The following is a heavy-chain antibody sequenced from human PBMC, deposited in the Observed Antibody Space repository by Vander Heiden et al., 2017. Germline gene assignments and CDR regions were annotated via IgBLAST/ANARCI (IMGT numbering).Heavy chain of an antibody. Sequence: EVQLVESGGGLVKPGGSRRLSGAASGFTFYHAWMGWVRQAPGKGLEWVGRIKRKADGETVDYAAPVSGRFTISRDDSENTVYLHMDSLESGDTAVYYCTTMTTMNSNYWGQGTLVTVSS. D-gene: IGHD1-7*01. CDR3: TTMTTMNSNY. CDR1: GFTFYHAW. V-gene: IGHV3-15*01. CDR2: IKRKADGETV. J-gene: IGHJ4*02.